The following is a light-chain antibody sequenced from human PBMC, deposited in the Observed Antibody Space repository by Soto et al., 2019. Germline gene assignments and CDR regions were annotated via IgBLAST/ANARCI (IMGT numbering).Light chain of an antibody. CDR1: SGSIASNY. CDR2: EDN. J-gene: IGLJ2*01. Sequence: NFMLTQPHSVSESPGKTVTISCTRSSGSIASNYVQRYQQRPGSAPTTVIYEDNQRPSGVPDRFSGSIDSSSNSASLTISGLKTEDEADYYCQSYDSSNPNVVFGGGTQLTVL. CDR3: QSYDSSNPNVV. V-gene: IGLV6-57*04.